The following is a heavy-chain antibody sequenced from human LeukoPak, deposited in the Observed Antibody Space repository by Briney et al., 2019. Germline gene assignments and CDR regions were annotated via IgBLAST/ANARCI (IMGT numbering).Heavy chain of an antibody. CDR1: GGTFSSYA. Sequence: SVKVSXKASGGTFSSYAISWVRQAPGQGLEWMGGIIPIFGTANYAQKFQGRVTITADESTSTAYMELSSLRSEDTAVYYCARGSGGITIFGVVINRFDYWGQGTLVTVSS. D-gene: IGHD3-3*01. CDR3: ARGSGGITIFGVVINRFDY. CDR2: IIPIFGTA. V-gene: IGHV1-69*01. J-gene: IGHJ4*02.